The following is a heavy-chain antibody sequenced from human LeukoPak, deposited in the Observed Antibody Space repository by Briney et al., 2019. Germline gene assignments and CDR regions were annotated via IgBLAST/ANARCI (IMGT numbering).Heavy chain of an antibody. CDR3: ASYLSRGSYYLKPVDY. V-gene: IGHV3-21*01. CDR2: ISSSSSYI. D-gene: IGHD1-26*01. Sequence: GGSLRLSCAASGFTFSNYSMNWVRQAPGKGLEWVSSISSSSSYIYYADSVKGRFTISRDNAKNSLYLQMNSLRAEDTAVYYCASYLSRGSYYLKPVDYWGQGTLVTVSS. CDR1: GFTFSNYS. J-gene: IGHJ4*02.